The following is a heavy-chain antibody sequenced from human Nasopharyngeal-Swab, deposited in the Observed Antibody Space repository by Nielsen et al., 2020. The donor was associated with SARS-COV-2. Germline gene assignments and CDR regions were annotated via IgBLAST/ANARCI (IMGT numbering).Heavy chain of an antibody. CDR1: GYTFTGYY. V-gene: IGHV1-2*06. D-gene: IGHD3-10*01. CDR2: INPNSGGT. J-gene: IGHJ2*01. CDR3: ARGVGSGSYYTYWYFDL. Sequence: ASVKVSCKASGYTFTGYYMHWVRQDPGQGLEWMGRINPNSGGTNYAQKFQGRVTMTRDTSISTAYMELSRLRSDDTAVYYCARGVGSGSYYTYWYFDLWGRGTLVTVSS.